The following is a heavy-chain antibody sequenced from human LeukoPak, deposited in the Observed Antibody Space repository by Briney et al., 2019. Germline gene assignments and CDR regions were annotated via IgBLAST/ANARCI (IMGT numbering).Heavy chain of an antibody. V-gene: IGHV4-61*08. D-gene: IGHD5-12*01. J-gene: IGHJ4*02. CDR2: IYYSGST. Sequence: SQTLSLTCTVSGGSISSGGYYWSRIRQPPGKGLEWIGYIYYSGSTNYNPSLKSRVTISVDTSKNQFSLKLSSVTAADTAVYYCARHGGYSGYDQKWELGYFDYWGQGTLVTVSS. CDR3: ARHGGYSGYDQKWELGYFDY. CDR1: GGSISSGGYY.